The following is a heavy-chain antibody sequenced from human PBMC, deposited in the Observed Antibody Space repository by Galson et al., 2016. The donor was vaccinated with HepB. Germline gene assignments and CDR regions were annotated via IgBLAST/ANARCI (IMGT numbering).Heavy chain of an antibody. Sequence: SLRLSCAASGFTLSSYGIHWVRQAPGKGLEWVAVIWYDGVNTYYADSVKGRFTISRDNSKNTLYLQMNSLRAEDTAVYYCAIQAFTNWNPSDYWGQGTLVTVSS. CDR1: GFTLSSYG. D-gene: IGHD1-1*01. CDR3: AIQAFTNWNPSDY. J-gene: IGHJ4*02. CDR2: IWYDGVNT. V-gene: IGHV3-33*01.